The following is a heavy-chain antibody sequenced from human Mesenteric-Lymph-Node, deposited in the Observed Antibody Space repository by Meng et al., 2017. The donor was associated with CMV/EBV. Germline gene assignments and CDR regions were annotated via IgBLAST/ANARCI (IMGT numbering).Heavy chain of an antibody. CDR1: GFTFRSYV. Sequence: GEFLKILRAVIGFTFRSYVMSRVRQAPGKGVEWVSGISGSGGSTYYADSVKGRFTISRDNSKNTLYLQMNSLRAEDTAVYYCAKVVEVYSSSSWDYYYCGMDVWGQGTTVTVSS. CDR2: ISGSGGST. D-gene: IGHD6-6*01. V-gene: IGHV3-23*01. J-gene: IGHJ6*02. CDR3: AKVVEVYSSSSWDYYYCGMDV.